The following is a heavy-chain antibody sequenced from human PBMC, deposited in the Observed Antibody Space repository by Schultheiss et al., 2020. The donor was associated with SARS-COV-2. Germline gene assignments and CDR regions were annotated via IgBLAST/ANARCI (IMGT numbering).Heavy chain of an antibody. Sequence: SQTLSLTCTVSGGSVSSGSYYWSWIRQPPGKGLEWIGEINHSGSTNYNPSLKSRVTISVDTSKNQFSLKLSSVTAADTAVYYCARGYAPPRKRGRYYYYYMDVWGKGTTVTVSS. D-gene: IGHD5-12*01. CDR1: GGSVSSGSYY. CDR3: ARGYAPPRKRGRYYYYYMDV. CDR2: INHSGST. V-gene: IGHV4-39*07. J-gene: IGHJ6*03.